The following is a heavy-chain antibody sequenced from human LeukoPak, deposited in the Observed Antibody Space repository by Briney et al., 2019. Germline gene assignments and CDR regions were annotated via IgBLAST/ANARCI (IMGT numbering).Heavy chain of an antibody. CDR1: GFTFSSYS. CDR3: ARDRASGFVVVTASYAFDI. V-gene: IGHV3-21*01. D-gene: IGHD2-21*02. CDR2: ISSSSSYI. Sequence: GGSPRLSCAASGFTFSSYSMNWVRQAPGKGLEWVSSISSSSSYIYYADSVKGRFTISRDNAKNSLYLQMSSLRAEDAAAYYCARDRASGFVVVTASYAFDIWGQGTMVTVSS. J-gene: IGHJ3*02.